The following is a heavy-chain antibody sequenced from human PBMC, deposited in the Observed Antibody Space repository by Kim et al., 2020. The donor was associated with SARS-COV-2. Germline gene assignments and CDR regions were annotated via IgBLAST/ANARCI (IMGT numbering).Heavy chain of an antibody. V-gene: IGHV3-23*01. D-gene: IGHD2-15*01. J-gene: IGHJ4*02. Sequence: DSVTDRFTNSRDNSKNTLYLQMNSLRAEDTAVYYCAKDLRAATPGIFDYWGQGTLVTVSS. CDR3: AKDLRAATPGIFDY.